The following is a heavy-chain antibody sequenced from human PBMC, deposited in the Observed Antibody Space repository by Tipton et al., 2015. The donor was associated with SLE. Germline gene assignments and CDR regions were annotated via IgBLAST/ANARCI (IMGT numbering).Heavy chain of an antibody. J-gene: IGHJ4*02. Sequence: SLRLSCAASGFTFSSYAMSWVRQAPGKGLEWVSAIRGSGGSTYYADSGKGRFTISRDNSKNTLYLQMNSLRAEDTAVYYCAKDVIAAAGTWYFGYWGQGTLVTVSS. CDR2: IRGSGGST. CDR3: AKDVIAAAGTWYFGY. D-gene: IGHD6-13*01. V-gene: IGHV3-23*01. CDR1: GFTFSSYA.